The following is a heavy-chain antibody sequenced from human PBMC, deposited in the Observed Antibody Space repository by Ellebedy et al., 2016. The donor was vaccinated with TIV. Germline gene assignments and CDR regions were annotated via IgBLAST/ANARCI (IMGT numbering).Heavy chain of an antibody. CDR2: TFYRSTWYN. J-gene: IGHJ4*02. CDR1: GDSVSSNSGA. Sequence: SQTLSLTCAISGDSVSSNSGAWNWIRQSPSRGLEWLGRTFYRSTWYNEYAVSMKSRFTISPDTSKNQFSLQLNSVTPEDTAVYYCAGGTSIYYFDYWGQGTLVTVSS. V-gene: IGHV6-1*01. D-gene: IGHD1-1*01. CDR3: AGGTSIYYFDY.